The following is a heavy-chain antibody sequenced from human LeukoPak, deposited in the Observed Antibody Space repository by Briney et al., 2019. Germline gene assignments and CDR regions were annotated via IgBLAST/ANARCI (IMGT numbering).Heavy chain of an antibody. CDR1: GFTFSKYW. CDR2: IKQDGSVK. Sequence: GGSLRLSCVVSGFTFSKYWMSWVSQARGKGLEWVANIKQDGSVKYYVDSLNGRFTISRDNAKNSLYLQMNSLRAEDTAVYYCARIGYSSSCTDYWGQGTLVSVSS. V-gene: IGHV3-7*01. D-gene: IGHD6-13*01. J-gene: IGHJ4*02. CDR3: ARIGYSSSCTDY.